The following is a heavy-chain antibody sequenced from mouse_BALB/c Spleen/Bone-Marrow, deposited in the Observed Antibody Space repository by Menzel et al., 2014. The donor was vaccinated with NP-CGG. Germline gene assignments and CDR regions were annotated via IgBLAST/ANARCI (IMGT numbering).Heavy chain of an antibody. CDR3: VHSTASFREGRYAMDY. J-gene: IGHJ4*01. CDR2: IYPGGGYA. V-gene: IGHV1-63*01. D-gene: IGHD1-1*01. Sequence: VKLLDSGAELVRPGNSVKISCKGSGYTFTNYGLAWVKQRPGHGLEWIGDIYPGGGYANYNEKFKGKATLTADKSSSTAYMPLFIVMSGRSPVYSRVHSTASFREGRYAMDYWGQGASITDSS. CDR1: GYTFTNYG.